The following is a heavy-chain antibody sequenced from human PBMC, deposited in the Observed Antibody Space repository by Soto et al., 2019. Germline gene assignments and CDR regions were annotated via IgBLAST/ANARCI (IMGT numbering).Heavy chain of an antibody. CDR2: IYYSGTT. CDR3: ARSQRGRTAFTFDY. Sequence: SETLSLTCAVSGDSVSNDNYYWSWIRQPPGKGLEWIGYIYYSGTTNYNSYLKSRLSSSVDMSKNQFSLKLASVTAADTAVYFCARSQRGRTAFTFDYWGQGALVTVSS. D-gene: IGHD3-16*01. V-gene: IGHV4-61*01. J-gene: IGHJ4*02. CDR1: GDSVSNDNYY.